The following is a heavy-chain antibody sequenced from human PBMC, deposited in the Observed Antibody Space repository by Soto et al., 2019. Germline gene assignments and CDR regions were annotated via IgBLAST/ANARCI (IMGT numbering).Heavy chain of an antibody. Sequence: QVQLVQSGAEVKKPGSSVKVSCKASGGTFSSYTISWVRQAPGQGLEWMGRIIPILGIANYAQKFQGRVTITADKSTSTAYMELRRLRSEDTAVYYCARAYCSGGSCKNWFDPWGQGTLVTVSS. CDR2: IIPILGIA. V-gene: IGHV1-69*02. CDR3: ARAYCSGGSCKNWFDP. J-gene: IGHJ5*02. D-gene: IGHD2-15*01. CDR1: GGTFSSYT.